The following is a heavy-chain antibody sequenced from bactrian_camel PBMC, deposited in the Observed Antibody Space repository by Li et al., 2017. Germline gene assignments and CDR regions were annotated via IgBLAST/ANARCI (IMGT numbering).Heavy chain of an antibody. Sequence: DVQLVESGGGSVQPGGSLTLSCVASGYTLNRGCMGWFRQGPGKDRERVATIQTGDGSPYYYDSAKGRFTISRDLAKNTVYLQMNNLKPEDSAMYYYAANPCLLGFTSPGLNSNEYVGWGQGTQVTVS. CDR1: GYTLNRGC. CDR3: AANPCLLGFTSPGLNSNEYVG. J-gene: IGHJ4*01. V-gene: IGHV3S40*01. CDR2: IQTGDGSP. D-gene: IGHD5*01.